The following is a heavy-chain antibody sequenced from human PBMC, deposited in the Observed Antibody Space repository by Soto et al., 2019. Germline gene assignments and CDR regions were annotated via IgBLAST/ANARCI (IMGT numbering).Heavy chain of an antibody. Sequence: SETLSLTCTLSGGSISSYYWSWIRQPPGKGLEWIGYIYYSGSTNYNPSLKSRVTISVDTSKNQFSLKLSSVTAADTAVYYCARSPLAARPYYFDYWGQGTLVTVSS. D-gene: IGHD6-6*01. V-gene: IGHV4-59*01. CDR3: ARSPLAARPYYFDY. CDR2: IYYSGST. J-gene: IGHJ4*02. CDR1: GGSISSYY.